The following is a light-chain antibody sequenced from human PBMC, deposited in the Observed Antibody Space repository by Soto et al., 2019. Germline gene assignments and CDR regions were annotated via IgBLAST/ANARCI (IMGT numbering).Light chain of an antibody. Sequence: EIVMTQSPLSLPVTPGEPASISCRSSQSLLQSNGNNHLGWVLQKPGQSPQLLMYLGSSRASGVPDRFSGSGSATDFTLKISRVEHEDVGVYYCMQVLQTPPTFGGGTKVEIK. CDR2: LGS. CDR1: QSLLQSNGNNH. V-gene: IGKV2-28*01. CDR3: MQVLQTPPT. J-gene: IGKJ4*01.